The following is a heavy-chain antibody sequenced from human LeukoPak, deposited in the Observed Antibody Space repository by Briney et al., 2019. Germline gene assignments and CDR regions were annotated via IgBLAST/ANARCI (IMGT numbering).Heavy chain of an antibody. Sequence: GGSLRLSCAASGFTVSTNYMSWVRQAPGKGLEWVSSITSGSYIYYADSVKGRFTISRDNAKNSLYLQMNSLRAEDTAVYYCARDHPIAARARSDWFDPWGQGTLVTVSS. J-gene: IGHJ5*02. D-gene: IGHD6-6*01. CDR3: ARDHPIAARARSDWFDP. V-gene: IGHV3-69-1*01. CDR2: ITSGSYI. CDR1: GFTVSTNY.